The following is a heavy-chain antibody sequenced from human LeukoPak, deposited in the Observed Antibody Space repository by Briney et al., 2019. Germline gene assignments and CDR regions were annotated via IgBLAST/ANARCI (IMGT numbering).Heavy chain of an antibody. D-gene: IGHD3-10*01. CDR2: IYYSGST. Sequence: SQTLSLTCTVSGGSISSGGYYWSWIRQHPGKGLERIGYIYYSGSTYYNPSLKSRVTISVDTSKNQFSLKLSSVTAAETAVYYCARDWRDPFELYYGMDVWGQGTTVTVSS. CDR3: ARDWRDPFELYYGMDV. V-gene: IGHV4-31*03. CDR1: GGSISSGGYY. J-gene: IGHJ6*02.